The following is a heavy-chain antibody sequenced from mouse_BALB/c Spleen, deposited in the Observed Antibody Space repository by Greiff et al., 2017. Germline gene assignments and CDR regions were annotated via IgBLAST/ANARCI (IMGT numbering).Heavy chain of an antibody. D-gene: IGHD1-1*02. V-gene: IGHV1-54*01. CDR3: ARGGLRGYFDD. CDR1: GYAFTNYL. Sequence: QVQLQQSGAELVRPGTSVKVSCKASGYAFTNYLIEWVKQRPGQGLEWIGVINPGSGGTNYNEKFKGKATLTADKSSSTAYMQLSSLTSDDSAVYFCARGGLRGYFDDWGQGTTLTVSS. CDR2: INPGSGGT. J-gene: IGHJ2*01.